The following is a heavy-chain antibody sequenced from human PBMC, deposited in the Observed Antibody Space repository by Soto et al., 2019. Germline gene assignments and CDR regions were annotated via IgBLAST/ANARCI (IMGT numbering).Heavy chain of an antibody. CDR2: ISAHNGNT. J-gene: IGHJ4*02. D-gene: IGHD1-1*01. CDR1: GYTFTSYG. CDR3: ARGRYGDY. V-gene: IGHV1-18*01. Sequence: QVHRVQSGAEVKKPGASVKVSCKASGYTFTSYGITWVRQAPGQGLEWMGWISAHNGNTDYAQKLQGRVIVTRDTSTSTAYMELRSLISDVTAVYYCARGRYGDYWGQGALVTVSS.